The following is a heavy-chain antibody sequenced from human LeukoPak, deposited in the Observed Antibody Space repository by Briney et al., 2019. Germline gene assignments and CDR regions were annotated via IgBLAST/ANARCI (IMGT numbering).Heavy chain of an antibody. Sequence: SETLSLTCAVYGGSFSGYYWSWIRQPPGKGLEWIGEINHSGSTNYNPSLKSRVTISVDTSKNQFSLKLSSVTAADTAVYYCASLKRGSYYYYYGMDVWGQGTTVTVSS. J-gene: IGHJ6*02. D-gene: IGHD1-26*01. V-gene: IGHV4-34*01. CDR2: INHSGST. CDR1: GGSFSGYY. CDR3: ASLKRGSYYYYYGMDV.